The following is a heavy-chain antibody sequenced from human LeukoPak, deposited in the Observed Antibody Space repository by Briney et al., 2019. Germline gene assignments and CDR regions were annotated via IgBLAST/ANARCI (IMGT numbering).Heavy chain of an antibody. CDR2: IWFDGSNK. D-gene: IGHD4-11*01. Sequence: TLRLSCAASGFTFSSYGLHWFRQAPAKGLGWVADIWFDGSNKFYADSAKGRFTISRDNSKNTLCLQMNSLRAEDTAIYYCARDHQYTYTNYGDYWGQGTLVTVSS. CDR1: GFTFSSYG. CDR3: ARDHQYTYTNYGDY. V-gene: IGHV3-33*01. J-gene: IGHJ4*02.